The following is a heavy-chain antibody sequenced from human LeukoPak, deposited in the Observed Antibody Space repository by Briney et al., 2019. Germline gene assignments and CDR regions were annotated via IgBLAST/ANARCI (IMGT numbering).Heavy chain of an antibody. V-gene: IGHV3-74*01. Sequence: GGSLRLSCAASGFTFSANWMHWVRQAPGKGLVWVSRINTDGRRTGYADSVKGRFTISRDDAKNTLYLQMNSLTAEDTAVYYCARDVGIDYWGQGTLVTVSS. D-gene: IGHD7-27*01. CDR2: INTDGRRT. CDR3: ARDVGIDY. CDR1: GFTFSANW. J-gene: IGHJ4*02.